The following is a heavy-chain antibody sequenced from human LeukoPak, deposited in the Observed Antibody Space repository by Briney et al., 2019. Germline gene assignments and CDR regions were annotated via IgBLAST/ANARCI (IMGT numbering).Heavy chain of an antibody. Sequence: PETLSLTCTVSGGSISSYYWSWIRQPPGKGLEWIGYIYYSGSTNYNPSLKSRVTISVDTSKNQFSLKLSSVTAADTAVYYCAGGDSGSYYRSNWFDPWGQGTLVTVSS. J-gene: IGHJ5*02. CDR3: AGGDSGSYYRSNWFDP. CDR1: GGSISSYY. D-gene: IGHD1-26*01. V-gene: IGHV4-59*01. CDR2: IYYSGST.